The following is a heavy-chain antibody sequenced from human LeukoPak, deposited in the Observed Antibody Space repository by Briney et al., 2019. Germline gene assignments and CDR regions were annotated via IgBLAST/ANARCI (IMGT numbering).Heavy chain of an antibody. Sequence: GGSLRLSCAASGFTLNTYNMNWVRQAPGKGLEWVSYISSSSSTIYYADSVKGRFTISRDNAKNSLFMQMNSLRAEDTAVYYCARDGKVGTSKNWLDPWGQGTLVTVSS. CDR3: ARDGKVGTSKNWLDP. D-gene: IGHD1-26*01. CDR1: GFTLNTYN. CDR2: ISSSSSTI. J-gene: IGHJ5*02. V-gene: IGHV3-48*01.